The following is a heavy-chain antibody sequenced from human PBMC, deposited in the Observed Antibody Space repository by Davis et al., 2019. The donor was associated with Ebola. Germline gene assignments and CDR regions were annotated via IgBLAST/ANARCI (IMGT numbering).Heavy chain of an antibody. Sequence: ASVKVSCKTSGYTFTNYDINWVRQATGQGLEWMGWMNPNSGNTGYAQKFQGRVTMTRNTSISTAYMELNSLRSEDTAVYYCARDLGMATPRDDDYWGQGTLVTVSS. CDR1: GYTFTNYD. V-gene: IGHV1-8*01. CDR2: MNPNSGNT. CDR3: ARDLGMATPRDDDY. J-gene: IGHJ4*02. D-gene: IGHD5-24*01.